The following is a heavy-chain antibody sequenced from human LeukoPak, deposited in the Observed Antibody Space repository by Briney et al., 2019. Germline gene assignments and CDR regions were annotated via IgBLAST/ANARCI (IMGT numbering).Heavy chain of an antibody. J-gene: IGHJ4*02. CDR1: GGSFNAYA. CDR2: IIPIFGTS. Sequence: ASVKVSCKASGGSFNAYAISWVRQAPGQGLEWMGGIIPIFGTSNYAQKLQGRVTISTDESTSTAYMEVSSLRSEDTAIYYCARGLDASMETVYDYRGQGTLGTVSS. CDR3: ARGLDASMETVYDY. V-gene: IGHV1-69*05. D-gene: IGHD5-18*01.